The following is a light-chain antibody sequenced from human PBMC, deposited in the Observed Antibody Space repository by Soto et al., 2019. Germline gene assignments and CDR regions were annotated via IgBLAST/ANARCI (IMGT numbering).Light chain of an antibody. V-gene: IGKV3-11*01. Sequence: EIVLTQSPAPLSLSPGERATLSCRASPSVSSNLVWYQQKPGQAPRLLIYDASNRATGIPPRFSGRGSGTDFTLTISSLEPEDFAVYYCQQRSNWPRTFGQGTKVEIK. CDR2: DAS. CDR1: PSVSSN. CDR3: QQRSNWPRT. J-gene: IGKJ1*01.